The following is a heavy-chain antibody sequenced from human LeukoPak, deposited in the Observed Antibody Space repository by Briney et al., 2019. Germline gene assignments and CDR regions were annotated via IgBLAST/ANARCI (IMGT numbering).Heavy chain of an antibody. CDR3: ARVGIVSLYPDY. J-gene: IGHJ4*02. V-gene: IGHV3-30*03. CDR2: ISYDGSNK. Sequence: GGSLRLSCAASGFTFSSYGMHWVRQAPGKGLEWVAVISYDGSNKYYADSVKGRFTISRDNAKNSLYLQVNSLRAEDTAVYYCARVGIVSLYPDYWGQGTLVTVSS. CDR1: GFTFSSYG. D-gene: IGHD3-22*01.